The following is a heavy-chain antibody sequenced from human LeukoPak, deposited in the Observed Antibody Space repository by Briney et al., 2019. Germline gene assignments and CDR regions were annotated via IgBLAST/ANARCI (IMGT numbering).Heavy chain of an antibody. CDR2: INPNTGGT. CDR1: GYTFTGYY. V-gene: IGHV1-2*02. J-gene: IGHJ4*02. CDR3: ARVQGYCSDGRCLF. D-gene: IGHD2-15*01. Sequence: ASVKVSCKASGYTFTGYYIHWVRQAPGQGLEWMGWINPNTGGTNYAQNFQGRVTLTRDTSISTAYMELTRLTSDDTAVYYCARVQGYCSDGRCLFWGQGTLVTVSS.